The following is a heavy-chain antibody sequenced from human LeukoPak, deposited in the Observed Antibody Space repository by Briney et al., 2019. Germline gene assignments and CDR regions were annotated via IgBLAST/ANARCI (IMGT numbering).Heavy chain of an antibody. Sequence: ASVKVSCKASGYTFTSYGISWVRQAPGQGLEWMGWISAYNGNTNYAQKLQGRVTITADESTGTVYMELSSLRSEDTAVYYCARVNCGGDCYSDRGAFDIWGQGTMVTVSS. CDR2: ISAYNGNT. D-gene: IGHD2-21*02. CDR3: ARVNCGGDCYSDRGAFDI. J-gene: IGHJ3*02. CDR1: GYTFTSYG. V-gene: IGHV1-18*01.